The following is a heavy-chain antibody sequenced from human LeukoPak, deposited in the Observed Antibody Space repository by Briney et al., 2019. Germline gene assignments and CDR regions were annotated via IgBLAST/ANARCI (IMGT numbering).Heavy chain of an antibody. CDR2: INHSGST. V-gene: IGHV4-34*01. CDR3: ARLGHYSSGWYPKFDY. Sequence: SETLSLTCAVYGGSFSGYYWSWIRQPPGKGLEWIGEINHSGSTNYNPSLKSRVTISVDTSKNQFSLKLSSATAADTAVYYCARLGHYSSGWYPKFDYWGQGTLVTVSS. D-gene: IGHD6-19*01. CDR1: GGSFSGYY. J-gene: IGHJ4*02.